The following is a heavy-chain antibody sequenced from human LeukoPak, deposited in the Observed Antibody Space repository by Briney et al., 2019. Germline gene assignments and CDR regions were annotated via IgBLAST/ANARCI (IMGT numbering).Heavy chain of an antibody. D-gene: IGHD5-18*01. CDR1: GGSFSGYY. CDR3: ARGSLNSYGYKSWFDP. V-gene: IGHV4-34*01. Sequence: SETLSLTCAVYGGSFSGYYWSWIRQPPGKGLEWIGEINHSGSTNYNPSLKSRVTISVDTSKNQFSLKLSSVTAADTAVYYCARGSLNSYGYKSWFDPWGQGTLVTVSS. J-gene: IGHJ5*02. CDR2: INHSGST.